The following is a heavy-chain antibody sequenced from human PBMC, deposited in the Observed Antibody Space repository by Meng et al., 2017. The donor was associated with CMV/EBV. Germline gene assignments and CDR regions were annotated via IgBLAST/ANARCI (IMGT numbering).Heavy chain of an antibody. CDR3: ARGAIYCSGGSCYSGKSDY. CDR2: INHSGST. CDR1: GDSISSYY. J-gene: IGHJ4*02. D-gene: IGHD2-15*01. V-gene: IGHV4-34*01. Sequence: SETLSLTCTVSGDSISSYYWAWIRQPPGKGLEWIGEINHSGSTNYNPSLKSRVTISVDTSKNQFSLKLSSVTAADTAVYYCARGAIYCSGGSCYSGKSDYWGQGTLVTVSS.